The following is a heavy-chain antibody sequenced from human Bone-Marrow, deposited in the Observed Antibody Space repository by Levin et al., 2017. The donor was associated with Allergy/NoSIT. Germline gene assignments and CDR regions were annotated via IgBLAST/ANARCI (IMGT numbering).Heavy chain of an antibody. J-gene: IGHJ4*02. CDR1: GGSMSTYY. D-gene: IGHD1-26*01. Sequence: PSETLSLTCSVSGGSMSTYYWCWIRQPAGKGLEWIGRISTSGSTNYNPSLKSRVTMSVDMSKNQFSLKLNSVTAADTAVYYCARAGAFSGSYALDYWGQGTLVSVSS. V-gene: IGHV4-4*07. CDR3: ARAGAFSGSYALDY. CDR2: ISTSGST.